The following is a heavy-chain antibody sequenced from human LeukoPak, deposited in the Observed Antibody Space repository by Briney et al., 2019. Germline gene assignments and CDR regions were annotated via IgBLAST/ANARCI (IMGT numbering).Heavy chain of an antibody. V-gene: IGHV1-18*01. CDR2: ISAY. J-gene: IGHJ3*02. CDR3: ASCNAGGDCFDDAFDI. Sequence: ASVKVSCKASGYTFTSYGISWVRQAPGQGLEWMGWISAYAQKFQGRVTMTTDTSTSTAYMELRSLRSDDTAVYYCASCNAGGDCFDDAFDIWGQGTMVTVSS. CDR1: GYTFTSYG. D-gene: IGHD2-21*02.